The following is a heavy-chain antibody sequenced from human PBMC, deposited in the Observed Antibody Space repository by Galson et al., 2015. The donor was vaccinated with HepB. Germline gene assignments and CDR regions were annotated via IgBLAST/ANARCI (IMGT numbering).Heavy chain of an antibody. J-gene: IGHJ5*01. D-gene: IGHD3-10*01. CDR1: GGTFSRYS. V-gene: IGHV1-69*04. CDR2: FIPILGIA. CDR3: ARDGLPGSYYSSWFDS. Sequence: SVKVSCKASGGTFSRYSLSWVRQAPGQGLEYMGRFIPILGIANYGQKFQGRATISADTSTSTAYMELRSLRSDDTAVYYCARDGLPGSYYSSWFDSWGQGTLVTVSS.